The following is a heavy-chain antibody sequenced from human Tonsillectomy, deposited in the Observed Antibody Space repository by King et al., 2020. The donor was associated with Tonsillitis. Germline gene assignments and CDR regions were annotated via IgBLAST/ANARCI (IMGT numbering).Heavy chain of an antibody. CDR2: ISGSGGST. J-gene: IGHJ4*02. V-gene: IGHV3-23*04. CDR3: AQSAGSMVRGVIIPDDY. D-gene: IGHD3-10*01. Sequence: VQLVESGGGLVQPGGSLRLSCAASGFTFSSYAMSWVRQAPGKGLEWVSAISGSGGSTYYADSVKGRFTISRDNSKNTLYLQMNSLRAEDTAVYYCAQSAGSMVRGVIIPDDYWGQGTLVTVSS. CDR1: GFTFSSYA.